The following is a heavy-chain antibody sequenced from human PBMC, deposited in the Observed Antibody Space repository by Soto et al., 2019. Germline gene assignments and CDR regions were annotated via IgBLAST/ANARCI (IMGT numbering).Heavy chain of an antibody. V-gene: IGHV3-21*01. D-gene: IGHD6-13*01. CDR2: ISSSSSYI. J-gene: IGHJ2*01. Sequence: GGSLRLSCAASGFTFSSYSMKWVSPAQGKVLELGSSISSSSSYIYYADSVKGRFTISRENAKNSLYLQMNSLRAEDTAVYYCARDAGIAADYWYFDLWGRGTLVTVSS. CDR1: GFTFSSYS. CDR3: ARDAGIAADYWYFDL.